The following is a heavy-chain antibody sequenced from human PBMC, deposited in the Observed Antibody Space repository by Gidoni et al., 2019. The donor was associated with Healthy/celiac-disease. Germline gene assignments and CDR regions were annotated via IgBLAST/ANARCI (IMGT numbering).Heavy chain of an antibody. CDR1: GGTFSSYA. J-gene: IGHJ4*02. V-gene: IGHV1-69*04. CDR2: IIPILGIA. D-gene: IGHD5-12*01. Sequence: QVQLVQSGAEVKKPGSSVMVSCKASGGTFSSYAISWVRQAPGQGLEWMGRIIPILGIANYAQKCQGRVTITADKSTSTAYMEPSSLRSEDTAVYYCARASLGEGGYDRGDYWGQGTLVTVSS. CDR3: ARASLGEGGYDRGDY.